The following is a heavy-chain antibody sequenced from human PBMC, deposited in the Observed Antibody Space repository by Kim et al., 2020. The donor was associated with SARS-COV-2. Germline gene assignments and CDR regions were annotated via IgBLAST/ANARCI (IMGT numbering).Heavy chain of an antibody. CDR3: AKDQKWFGELFLYYYVMDV. J-gene: IGHJ6*02. V-gene: IGHV3-23*01. D-gene: IGHD3-10*01. CDR2: ISGSGGST. CDR1: GFTFSSYA. Sequence: GGSLRLSCAASGFTFSSYAMSWVRQAPGKGLEWVSAISGSGGSTYYADSVKGRFTISRDNSKNTLYLQMNSLRAEDTAVYYCAKDQKWFGELFLYYYVMDVWGQGTTVTVSS.